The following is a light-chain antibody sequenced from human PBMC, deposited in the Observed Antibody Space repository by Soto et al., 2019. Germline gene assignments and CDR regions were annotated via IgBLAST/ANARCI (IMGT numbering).Light chain of an antibody. Sequence: EIVMTQSPATLSVSPGERATLSCRTSQSVSSSLAWYQQKPGQAPSLLIYGASTRATGIPARFSGSGSGTEFTLTISSLQSEDCALYYCQQYVTSSITFGQGTRLEIK. CDR2: GAS. CDR1: QSVSSS. J-gene: IGKJ5*01. V-gene: IGKV3-15*01. CDR3: QQYVTSSIT.